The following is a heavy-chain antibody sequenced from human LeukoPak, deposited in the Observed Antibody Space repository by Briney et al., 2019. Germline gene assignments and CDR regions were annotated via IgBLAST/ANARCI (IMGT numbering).Heavy chain of an antibody. CDR3: AKATIEQWLVKVDSFDS. V-gene: IGHV3-23*01. D-gene: IGHD6-19*01. CDR2: ISGGGETT. CDR1: GFTFSTYA. J-gene: IGHJ4*02. Sequence: PGGSLRLSSAASGFTFSTYAMSWVRQAPGKGLEWVSSISGGGETTHYAESVKGRFTISRDNSKNTLYLQMNSLRVEDTAIYYCAKATIEQWLVKVDSFDSWGQGSLVTISS.